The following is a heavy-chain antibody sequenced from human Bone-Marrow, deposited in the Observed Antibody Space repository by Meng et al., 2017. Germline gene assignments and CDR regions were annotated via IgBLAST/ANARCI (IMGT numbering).Heavy chain of an antibody. V-gene: IGHV1-18*01. CDR3: ARAPSRITMVFLHAFDI. Sequence: ASVKVSCKASGYTFTSYGISWVRQAPGQGLEWMGWISAYNGNTNYAQKLQGRVTMTTDTSTSTAYMELRSLRSDDTAVYYCARAPSRITMVFLHAFDIWGRGTMVTVSS. CDR2: ISAYNGNT. J-gene: IGHJ3*02. D-gene: IGHD3-10*01. CDR1: GYTFTSYG.